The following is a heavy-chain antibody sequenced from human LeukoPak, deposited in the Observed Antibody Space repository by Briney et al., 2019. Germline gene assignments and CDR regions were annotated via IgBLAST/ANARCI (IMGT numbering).Heavy chain of an antibody. CDR3: ARRARRYSYGDFDY. V-gene: IGHV5-51*01. Sequence: GEPLKISCKGSGSRFTSYWIGWVRRIPGKGLEWMGIIYPGDSDTRYSPSFQGQVTISADKSISTAYLQWSSLKASDTAMYYCARRARRYSYGDFDYWGQGTLVTVSS. CDR2: IYPGDSDT. CDR1: GSRFTSYW. J-gene: IGHJ4*02. D-gene: IGHD5-18*01.